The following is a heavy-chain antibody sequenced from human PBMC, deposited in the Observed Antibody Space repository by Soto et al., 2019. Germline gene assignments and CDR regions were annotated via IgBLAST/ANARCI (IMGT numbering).Heavy chain of an antibody. J-gene: IGHJ4*02. CDR2: IYYSWST. V-gene: IGHV4-59*08. CDR3: ARLDGSGSYYPLIDY. D-gene: IGHD3-10*01. CDR1: GGSISSYY. Sequence: QVQLRESGPGLVKPSETLSLTCTVSGGSISSYYWSWIRQPPGKGLEWIGYIYYSWSTNYNPSLKTRVTISVDTSKNQFSLKLSSVTAADTAVYYCARLDGSGSYYPLIDYWGQGTLVTVSS.